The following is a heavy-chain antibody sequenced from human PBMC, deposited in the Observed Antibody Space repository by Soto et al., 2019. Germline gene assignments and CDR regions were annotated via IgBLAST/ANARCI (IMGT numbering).Heavy chain of an antibody. CDR1: GYTFTNYY. V-gene: IGHV1-46*03. D-gene: IGHD6-19*01. CDR3: ARVGSSGWYDAFDI. CDR2: MHPSGDST. J-gene: IGHJ3*02. Sequence: QVPLVQSGAEVKKPGASVKVSCKASGYTFTNYYLHWVRQAPGQGLEWMCVMHPSGDSTTFALKFQGRVTMTSDTSTSTVSMEMSSLRSEDTGVYYCARVGSSGWYDAFDIWGQGTMVTVSS.